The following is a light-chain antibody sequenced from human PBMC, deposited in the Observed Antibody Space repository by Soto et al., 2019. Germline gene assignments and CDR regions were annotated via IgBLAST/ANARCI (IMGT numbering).Light chain of an antibody. V-gene: IGKV3-15*01. Sequence: EIVMTQSPVTLSVSPGERATLSCRSSQSVSSNLAWYQQKPGQAPRLLIYGASTRATGIPARFSGSGSETEFTLSISSLQSEDSAIYYCQQYKNWLALTFGGGTKVDI. CDR2: GAS. CDR1: QSVSSN. CDR3: QQYKNWLALT. J-gene: IGKJ4*01.